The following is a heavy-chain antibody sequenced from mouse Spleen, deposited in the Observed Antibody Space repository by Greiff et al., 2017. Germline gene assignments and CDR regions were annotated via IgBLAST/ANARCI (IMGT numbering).Heavy chain of an antibody. CDR3: ARGGGNYWYFDV. J-gene: IGHJ1*03. Sequence: EVKLVESGGGLVKPGGSLKLSCAASGFTFSSYAMSWVRQTPEKRLEWVATISDGGSYTYYPDNVKGRFTISRDNAKNNLYLQMSHLKSEDTAMYYCARGGGNYWYFDVWGTGTTVTVSS. D-gene: IGHD1-1*02. CDR1: GFTFSSYA. CDR2: ISDGGSYT. V-gene: IGHV5-4*03.